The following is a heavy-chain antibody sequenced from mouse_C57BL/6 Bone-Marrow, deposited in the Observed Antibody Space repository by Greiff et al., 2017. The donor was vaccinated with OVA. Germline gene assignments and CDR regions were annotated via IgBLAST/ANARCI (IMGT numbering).Heavy chain of an antibody. CDR1: GYTFTNYW. Sequence: QVQLKESGAELVRPGTSVKLSCKASGYTFTNYWMHWVKQRPGQGLEWIGVIAPSDSYINYNQKFKGRATLTVDTSSSTAYMHLGRLTSEDSAVYYCAHYGSRLYLHYWGQGTSLTVSS. J-gene: IGHJ2*02. D-gene: IGHD1-1*01. CDR3: AHYGSRLYLHY. CDR2: IAPSDSYI. V-gene: IGHV1-59*01.